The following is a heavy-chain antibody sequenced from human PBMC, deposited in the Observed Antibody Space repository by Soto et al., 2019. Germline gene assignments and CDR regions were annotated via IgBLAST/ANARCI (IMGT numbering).Heavy chain of an antibody. CDR2: ISYDGSNK. J-gene: IGHJ4*02. Sequence: VQLVGSGGGVVQPGRSLRLSCAASGFTFSSFGMHWVRQAPGKGLEWVAVISYDGSNKYYAESVKGRFTISRDNSKKTLYLQMNSLRAEDTAVYYCAKDRGSTIPYYFDYWGQGTLVTVSS. V-gene: IGHV3-30*18. D-gene: IGHD3-10*01. CDR3: AKDRGSTIPYYFDY. CDR1: GFTFSSFG.